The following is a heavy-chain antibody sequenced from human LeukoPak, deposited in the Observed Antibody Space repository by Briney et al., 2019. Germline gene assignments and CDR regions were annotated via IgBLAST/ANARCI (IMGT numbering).Heavy chain of an antibody. V-gene: IGHV3-30-3*01. CDR1: GLTFSSYA. D-gene: IGHD3-3*01. CDR2: ISYDGSNK. CDR3: AREDDFWSATDY. Sequence: PGRSLRLSCAASGLTFSSYAMHWVRQAPGKGLEWVAVISYDGSNKYYADSVKGRFTISRDNSKNTLYLQMNSLRAEDTAVYYCAREDDFWSATDYWGQGTLVTVSS. J-gene: IGHJ4*02.